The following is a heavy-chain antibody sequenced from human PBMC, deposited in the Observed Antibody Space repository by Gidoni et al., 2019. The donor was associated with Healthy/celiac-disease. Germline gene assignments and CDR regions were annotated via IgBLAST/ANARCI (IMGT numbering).Heavy chain of an antibody. Sequence: QVQLVESGGGVVQPGRSLRLSCAASGFTFSSYCMHWVRQAPGKGLEWVAVISYDGSNKYYADSVKGRFTISRDNSKNTLYLQMNSLRAEDTAVYYCAKDPLWFGELQDIYFDYWGQGTLVTVSS. CDR1: GFTFSSYC. J-gene: IGHJ4*02. CDR2: ISYDGSNK. V-gene: IGHV3-30*18. CDR3: AKDPLWFGELQDIYFDY. D-gene: IGHD3-10*01.